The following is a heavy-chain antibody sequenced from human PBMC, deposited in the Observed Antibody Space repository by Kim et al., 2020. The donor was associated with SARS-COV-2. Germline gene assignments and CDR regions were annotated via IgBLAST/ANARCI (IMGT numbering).Heavy chain of an antibody. V-gene: IGHV4-39*02. CDR1: GGSISSSGYY. D-gene: IGHD2-2*01. J-gene: IGHJ4*02. CDR2: VYYTGST. Sequence: SETLSLTCTVSGGSISSSGYYWSWIRQPPGKGLEWIGSVYYTGSTYYNPSLKSRVTISVDTSKNQFSLKLSSVTAADTAMYYSARDLRSTSIPFLGLCQFDYWGQRTLATVAS. CDR3: ARDLRSTSIPFLGLCQFDY.